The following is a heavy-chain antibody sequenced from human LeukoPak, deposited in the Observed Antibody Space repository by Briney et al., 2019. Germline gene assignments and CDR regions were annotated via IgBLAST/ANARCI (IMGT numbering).Heavy chain of an antibody. J-gene: IGHJ4*02. CDR2: IYHSGST. CDR3: ARGGYGSGSYYPYFDY. V-gene: IGHV4-30-2*01. CDR1: GGSISSGGYS. Sequence: SETLSLTCAVSGGSISSGGYSWRWIRQPPGKGLEWIGYIYHSGSTYYNPFLKSRITISVDRSKNQLSLKLSSVTAADTAVYYCARGGYGSGSYYPYFDYWGQGTLVTVSS. D-gene: IGHD3-10*01.